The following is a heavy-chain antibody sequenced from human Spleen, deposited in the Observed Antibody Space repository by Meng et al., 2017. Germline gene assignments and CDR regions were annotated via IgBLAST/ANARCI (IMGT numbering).Heavy chain of an antibody. J-gene: IGHJ5*02. CDR3: ARDEVVGDTRFDP. Sequence: GESLKISCAASGFTFSNYWMSWVRQAPGKGLEWVANIKQDGSDKYYVDSVKGRFTISRDNAKNSVYLQMNSLRAEDTAVYYCARDEVVGDTRFDPWGQGTLVTVSS. V-gene: IGHV3-7*01. CDR2: IKQDGSDK. D-gene: IGHD1-26*01. CDR1: GFTFSNYW.